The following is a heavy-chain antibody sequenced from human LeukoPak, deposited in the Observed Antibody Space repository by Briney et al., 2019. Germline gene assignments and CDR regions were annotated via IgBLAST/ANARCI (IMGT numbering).Heavy chain of an antibody. D-gene: IGHD3-10*01. J-gene: IGHJ4*02. Sequence: AASVKVSCKASGYTFTGYYMHWVRQAPGQGLEWMGWINPNSGGTNYAQKFQGRVTMTRDTSISTAYMELSRLRSEDTAVYYCARALSMVRGVISRPGPADYWGQGTLVTVPS. V-gene: IGHV1-2*02. CDR3: ARALSMVRGVISRPGPADY. CDR2: INPNSGGT. CDR1: GYTFTGYY.